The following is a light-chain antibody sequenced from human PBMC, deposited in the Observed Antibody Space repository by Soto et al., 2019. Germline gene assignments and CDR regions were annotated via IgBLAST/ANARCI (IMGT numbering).Light chain of an antibody. V-gene: IGLV2-23*02. J-gene: IGLJ3*02. Sequence: QSALAQPASVSGSPGQSITFSCTGASSDFGTFNLVSWYQQYPGKAPKLIIFEVNKRPPGISNRFSGSKSGNTASLTISGLQAEDAADYYCCSSPGSRWVFGGGTKVTVL. CDR2: EVN. CDR1: SSDFGTFNL. CDR3: CSSPGSRWV.